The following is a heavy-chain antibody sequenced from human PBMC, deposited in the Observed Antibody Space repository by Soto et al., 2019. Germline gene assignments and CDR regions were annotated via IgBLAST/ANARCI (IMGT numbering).Heavy chain of an antibody. J-gene: IGHJ6*03. CDR1: GGSISSYY. V-gene: IGHV4-59*08. Sequence: SETLSLTCTVSGGSISSYYWSWIRQPPGKGLEWIGYIYYSGSTNYNPSLKSRVTISVDTSKNQFSLKLSSLTAADTAVYYCARLGLGYCSGGSCYSGDYYYYMDVWGKGTTVTVSS. CDR3: ARLGLGYCSGGSCYSGDYYYYMDV. CDR2: IYYSGST. D-gene: IGHD2-15*01.